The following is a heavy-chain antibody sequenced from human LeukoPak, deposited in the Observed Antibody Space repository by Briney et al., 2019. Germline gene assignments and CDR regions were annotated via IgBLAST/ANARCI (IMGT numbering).Heavy chain of an antibody. CDR1: GGSISSSSYY. Sequence: KTSETLSLTCTVSGGSISSSSYYWGWIRQPPGKGLEWIGSIYYSGSTYYNPSLKSRVTISVDTSKNQFSLKLSSVTAADTAVYYCARDRLYYDFWSGYKYYYYYMDVWGKGTTVTVSS. V-gene: IGHV4-39*07. CDR2: IYYSGST. D-gene: IGHD3-3*01. J-gene: IGHJ6*03. CDR3: ARDRLYYDFWSGYKYYYYYMDV.